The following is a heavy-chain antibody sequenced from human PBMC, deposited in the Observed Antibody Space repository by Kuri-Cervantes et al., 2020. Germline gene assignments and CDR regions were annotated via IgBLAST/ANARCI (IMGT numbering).Heavy chain of an antibody. D-gene: IGHD6-13*01. CDR2: IIPIFGTA. CDR1: GGTFSSYA. J-gene: IGHJ3*02. Sequence: SVKVSCKASGGTFSSYAISWVRQAPGQGLEWMGGIIPIFGTANYAQKFQGRVTITADESTSTAYMELSSLRSEDTAVYYCAPYSSSWSQGGIDAFDIWGQGTMVTVSS. V-gene: IGHV1-69*13. CDR3: APYSSSWSQGGIDAFDI.